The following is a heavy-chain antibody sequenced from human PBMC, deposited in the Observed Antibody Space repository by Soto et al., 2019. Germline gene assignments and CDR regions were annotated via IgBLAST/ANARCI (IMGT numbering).Heavy chain of an antibody. Sequence: QVQLQESGPGLVKPSQTLSLTCTVSGGSISNDKYYWTWIRQHPGKGLEWIGYTSYSGTTFYSASLKSRVTIAVDTSKNHFSLNLSSVTAXDXAIYYXXRDSGRTVTTFNWLDPWGQGILVTVSS. J-gene: IGHJ5*02. CDR2: TSYSGTT. CDR3: XRDSGRTVTTFNWLDP. V-gene: IGHV4-31*03. CDR1: GGSISNDKYY. D-gene: IGHD4-17*01.